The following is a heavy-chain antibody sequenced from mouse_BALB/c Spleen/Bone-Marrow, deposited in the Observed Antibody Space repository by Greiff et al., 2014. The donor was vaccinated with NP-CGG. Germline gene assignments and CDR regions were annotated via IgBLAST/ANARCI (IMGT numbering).Heavy chain of an antibody. CDR3: ASYDYGYYFDY. CDR1: GFNIKDTY. V-gene: IGHV14-3*02. CDR2: IVPANGNT. Sequence: DVKLQESGAELVKPGASVKLSCTTSGFNIKDTYMHWVKLRPEQGLEWIGRIVPANGNTKYAPKFQGKATITADTSSNTAYLQLSRLTSEDTAVYFCASYDYGYYFDYWGQGTTLTVSS. D-gene: IGHD2-4*01. J-gene: IGHJ2*01.